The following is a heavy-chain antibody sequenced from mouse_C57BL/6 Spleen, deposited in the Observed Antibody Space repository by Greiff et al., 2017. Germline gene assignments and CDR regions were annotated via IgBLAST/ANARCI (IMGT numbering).Heavy chain of an antibody. CDR1: GFTFSSYA. V-gene: IGHV5-4*01. Sequence: EVMLVESGGGLVKPGGSLKLSCAASGFTFSSYAMSWVRQTPEKRLEWVATISDGGSYTYYPDNVKGRFTISRDNAKNNLYLQMSHLKSEDTAMYYCARDRGGYFWYFDVWGTGTTVTVSS. D-gene: IGHD2-3*01. CDR2: ISDGGSYT. J-gene: IGHJ1*03. CDR3: ARDRGGYFWYFDV.